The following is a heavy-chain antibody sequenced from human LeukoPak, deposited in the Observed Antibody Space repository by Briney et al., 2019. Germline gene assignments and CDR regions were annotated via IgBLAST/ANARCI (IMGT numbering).Heavy chain of an antibody. V-gene: IGHV4-34*01. CDR3: ARGPNVLTTVVRQDPFDY. CDR2: INHSGST. D-gene: IGHD4-23*01. Sequence: PQTLSLTCALYGRSFSGYFSSWIRQPPGGGLEWIGEINHSGSTNYNPSLKSRVTISVDTSKNQVSLKLSSVTAADTAVYYCARGPNVLTTVVRQDPFDYLGQGTLVTVSS. J-gene: IGHJ4*02. CDR1: GRSFSGYF.